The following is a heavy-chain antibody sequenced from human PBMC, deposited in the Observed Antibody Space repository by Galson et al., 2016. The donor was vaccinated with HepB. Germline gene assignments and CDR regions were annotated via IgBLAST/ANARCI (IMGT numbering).Heavy chain of an antibody. J-gene: IGHJ4*02. Sequence: GSVKGRVTISRDNSKNTLSLQINSLRVEDTTVYFCAKALKDYYHSSGFFDYWGQGTLVSVSS. CDR3: AKALKDYYHSSGFFDY. D-gene: IGHD3-22*01. V-gene: IGHV3-30*02.